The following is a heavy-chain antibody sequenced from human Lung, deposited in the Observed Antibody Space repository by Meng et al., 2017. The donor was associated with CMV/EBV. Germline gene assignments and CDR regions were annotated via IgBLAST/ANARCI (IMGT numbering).Heavy chain of an antibody. D-gene: IGHD6-19*01. CDR1: APTFTRQG. V-gene: IGHV1-18*01. Sequence: LAQAGCEVKMPGASGRFSWKASAPTFTRQGSSWILQDPGQGLEWMGCINCYDGDTHNARELKSRASMTTDKSTNTTYMDHTDLTPDDKAEYYRAGDPSNNSGRYACFDHWGQGTLVTVSS. CDR3: AGDPSNNSGRYACFDH. CDR2: INCYDGDT. J-gene: IGHJ4*02.